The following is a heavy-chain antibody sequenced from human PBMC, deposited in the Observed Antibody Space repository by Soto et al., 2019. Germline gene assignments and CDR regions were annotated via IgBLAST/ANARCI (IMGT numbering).Heavy chain of an antibody. CDR2: IYYTGTS. D-gene: IGHD4-17*01. V-gene: IGHV4-59*08. CDR1: GGSIRNNY. J-gene: IGHJ4*02. Sequence: SETLSLTCTVSGGSIRNNYWSWIRQPPGKGLEWVGYIYYTGTSKYNPSLKSRVTISVDSSKNQFSLKLDSVTAADTAVYYCARGMTTVTTFDYWGQGTLVTVSS. CDR3: ARGMTTVTTFDY.